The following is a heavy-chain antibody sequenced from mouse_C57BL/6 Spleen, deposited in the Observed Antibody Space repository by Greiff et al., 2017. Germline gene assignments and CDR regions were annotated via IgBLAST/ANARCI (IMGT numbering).Heavy chain of an antibody. CDR3: AMGTAVVATDY. CDR1: GYTFTSYW. J-gene: IGHJ2*01. Sequence: VQLQQPGAKLVKPGASVKVSCKASGYTFTSYWMHWVKQRPGQGLEWIGRIHPSDSDTNYNQKFKGKATLTVDKSSSPAYMQLSSLTSEDSAVYYGAMGTAVVATDYWGQGTALTVSS. CDR2: IHPSDSDT. D-gene: IGHD1-1*01. V-gene: IGHV1-74*01.